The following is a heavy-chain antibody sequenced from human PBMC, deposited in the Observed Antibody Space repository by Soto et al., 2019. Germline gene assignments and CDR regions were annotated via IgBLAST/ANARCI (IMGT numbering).Heavy chain of an antibody. Sequence: SLTCTVSGGSISSYYWSWIRQPPGKGLEWIGYIYYSGSTNYNPSLKSRVTISVDTSKNQFSLKLSSVTAADTAVYYCARRPLCSGGSCYSKLYFDYWGQGTLVTVSS. D-gene: IGHD2-15*01. V-gene: IGHV4-59*01. CDR1: GGSISSYY. CDR2: IYYSGST. J-gene: IGHJ4*02. CDR3: ARRPLCSGGSCYSKLYFDY.